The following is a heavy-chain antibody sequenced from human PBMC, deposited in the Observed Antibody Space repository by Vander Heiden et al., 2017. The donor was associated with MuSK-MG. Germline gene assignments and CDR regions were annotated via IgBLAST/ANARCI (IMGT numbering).Heavy chain of an antibody. CDR3: AVGGPDYGDYSGGYYYYGMDV. Sequence: QVQLVQSGAEVKQPGSSVQVSCQASGGTFSSYAISWVRQAPGQGLEWMGGIMPIFGTANYAQKFQGRVTIPADKATSTAYRELSSRRSEDTAVYYCAVGGPDYGDYSGGYYYYGMDVWGQGTTGTVSS. D-gene: IGHD4-17*01. J-gene: IGHJ6*02. CDR2: IMPIFGTA. V-gene: IGHV1-69*06. CDR1: GGTFSSYA.